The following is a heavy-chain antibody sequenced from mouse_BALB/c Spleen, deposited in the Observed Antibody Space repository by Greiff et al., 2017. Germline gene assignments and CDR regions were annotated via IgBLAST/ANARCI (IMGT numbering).Heavy chain of an antibody. V-gene: IGHV5-12-2*01. CDR1: GFTFSSYT. CDR2: ISNGGGST. J-gene: IGHJ4*01. Sequence: DVMLVESGGGLVQPGGSLKLSCAASGFTFSSYTMSWVRQTPEKRLEWVAYISNGGGSTYYPDTVKGRFTISRDNAKNTLYLQMSSLKSEDTAMYYCARRYYGSSYDYAMDYWGQGTSVTVSS. CDR3: ARRYYGSSYDYAMDY. D-gene: IGHD1-1*01.